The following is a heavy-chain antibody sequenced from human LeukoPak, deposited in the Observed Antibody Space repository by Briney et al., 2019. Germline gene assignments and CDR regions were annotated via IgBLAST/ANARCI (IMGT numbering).Heavy chain of an antibody. CDR1: GFTFSSYG. CDR3: AKMGSGWHFDY. D-gene: IGHD6-19*01. V-gene: IGHV3-30*02. CDR2: IWYDGSNK. J-gene: IGHJ4*02. Sequence: QTGGSLRLSCVASGFTFSSYGMHWVRQAPGKGLEWVAVIWYDGSNKYYADSVKGRFTISRDNSRNTLYLQMNSPRPEDTAVYYCAKMGSGWHFDYWGQGTLVTVSS.